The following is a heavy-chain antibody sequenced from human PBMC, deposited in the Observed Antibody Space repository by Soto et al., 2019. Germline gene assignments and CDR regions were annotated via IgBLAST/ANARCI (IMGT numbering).Heavy chain of an antibody. CDR3: ASGPGITMVRGVSSSWFDP. D-gene: IGHD3-10*01. Sequence: QVQLVQSGAEVKKPGASVKVSCKASGYTFTSYGISWVRQAPGQGLEWMGWISAYNGNTNYAQKLQGRVTMTTDTSTSKAYMELRSLRSDDTAVYYCASGPGITMVRGVSSSWFDPWGQGTLVTVSS. V-gene: IGHV1-18*01. J-gene: IGHJ5*02. CDR1: GYTFTSYG. CDR2: ISAYNGNT.